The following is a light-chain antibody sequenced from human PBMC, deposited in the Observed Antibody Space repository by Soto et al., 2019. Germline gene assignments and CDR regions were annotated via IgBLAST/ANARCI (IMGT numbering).Light chain of an antibody. CDR2: KTS. CDR3: QYDNDYMWT. CDR1: QSISAW. V-gene: IGKV1-5*03. J-gene: IGKJ1*01. Sequence: DIQMTQSPSTLSASVGDRVTITCRASQSISAWLAWYQQRPGKAPKLLMYKTSTLESGVPSRFGGSGSGTEFTLTISGLQPDDFATYYCQYDNDYMWTFGQGTKVEIK.